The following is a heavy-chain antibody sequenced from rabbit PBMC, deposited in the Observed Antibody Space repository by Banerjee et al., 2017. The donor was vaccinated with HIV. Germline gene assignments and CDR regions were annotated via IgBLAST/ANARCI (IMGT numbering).Heavy chain of an antibody. J-gene: IGHJ6*01. Sequence: QSVEESGGDLVKPGGTLTLTCTVSGFSFSSSYWMCWVRQAPGKGLEWIASISSAGSTNYASWAKGRFTFSKTSSTTVTLQMTSLTAADTATYFCAKKAGSGYDLWGQGTLVTVS. CDR3: AKKAGSGYDL. D-gene: IGHD8-1*01. CDR2: ISSAGST. CDR1: GFSFSSSYW. V-gene: IGHV1S40*01.